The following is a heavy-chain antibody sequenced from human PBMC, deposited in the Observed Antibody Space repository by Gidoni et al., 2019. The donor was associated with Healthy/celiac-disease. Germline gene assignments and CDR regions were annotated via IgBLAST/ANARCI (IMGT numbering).Heavy chain of an antibody. D-gene: IGHD1-26*01. J-gene: IGHJ4*02. CDR2: ISGSGGST. V-gene: IGHV3-23*01. CDR3: AKAGMGYSGYRSWYYFDY. CDR1: GFTFSSYA. Sequence: EVQLLESGGGLVQPGGSLSLSCAASGFTFSSYAMSWVRQAPGKGLEWVSAISGSGGSTYYADSVKGRFTISRDNSKNTLYLQMNSLRAEDTAVYYCAKAGMGYSGYRSWYYFDYWGQGTLVTVSS.